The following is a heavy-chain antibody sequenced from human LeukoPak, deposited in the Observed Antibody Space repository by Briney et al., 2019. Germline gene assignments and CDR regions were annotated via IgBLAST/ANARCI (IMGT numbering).Heavy chain of an antibody. CDR3: ARGRGDFWSGYSWFDP. V-gene: IGHV4-4*09. CDR2: IYTSGST. Sequence: PSETLSLTCTVSGGSISSYYWSWIRQPPGKGLEWIGYIYTSGSTNYNPSLKSRVTVSVDTSKNQFSLKLSSVTAADTAVYYCARGRGDFWSGYSWFDPWGQGTLVTVSS. J-gene: IGHJ5*02. D-gene: IGHD3-3*01. CDR1: GGSISSYY.